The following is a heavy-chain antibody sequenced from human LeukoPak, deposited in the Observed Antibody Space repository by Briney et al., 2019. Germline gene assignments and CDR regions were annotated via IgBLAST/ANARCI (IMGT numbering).Heavy chain of an antibody. V-gene: IGHV1-8*03. CDR3: ARVGEVNYDFWSGSLLFDY. D-gene: IGHD3-3*01. J-gene: IGHJ4*02. Sequence: ASVKVSCKASGGTFSSYAINWVRQATGQGLEWMGWMNPNSGNTGYAQKFQGRVTITRNTSISPAYMELSSLRSEDTAVYYCARVGEVNYDFWSGSLLFDYWGRGTLVTVSS. CDR2: MNPNSGNT. CDR1: GGTFSSYA.